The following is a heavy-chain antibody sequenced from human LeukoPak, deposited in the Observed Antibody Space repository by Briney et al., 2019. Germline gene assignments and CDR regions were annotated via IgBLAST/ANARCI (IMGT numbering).Heavy chain of an antibody. Sequence: SQTLSLTCDISGDXVSSSTAAWNWIRQSPSRGLEWLGRTYYRSRWSYEYTTSVKSRITINADTSENQFSLQLKSVTPEDTAVYYCARFAYGAPDYWGQGTLVTVSS. J-gene: IGHJ4*02. CDR1: GDXVSSSTAA. D-gene: IGHD3-10*01. V-gene: IGHV6-1*01. CDR3: ARFAYGAPDY. CDR2: TYYRSRWSY.